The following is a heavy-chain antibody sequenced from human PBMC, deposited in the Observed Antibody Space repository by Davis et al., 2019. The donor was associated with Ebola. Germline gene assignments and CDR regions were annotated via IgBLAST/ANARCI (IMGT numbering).Heavy chain of an antibody. V-gene: IGHV4-38-2*02. CDR3: ARGPADFGVVIDYYYYGMDV. CDR1: GDSISTYY. D-gene: IGHD3-3*01. J-gene: IGHJ6*02. Sequence: SETLSLTCTVSGDSISTYYWSWVRQPPGKGLEWIGSIYHSGSTYYNPSLKSRVTISVDTSKNQFSLKLSSVTAADTAVYYCARGPADFGVVIDYYYYGMDVWGQGTTVTVSS. CDR2: IYHSGST.